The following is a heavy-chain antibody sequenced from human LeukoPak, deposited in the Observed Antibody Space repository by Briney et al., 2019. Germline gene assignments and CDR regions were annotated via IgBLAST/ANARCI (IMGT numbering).Heavy chain of an antibody. CDR2: IIPIFGRA. Sequence: SSVKVSCKASGGTFSSYAISWVRQAPGQGLEWMGGIIPIFGRANYAQKFQGRVTITADESTRTAYMELSSLRSEDTAVYYCARATQHCSSTSCYGTDYYYYYYMDVWGKGTTVTVSS. CDR3: ARATQHCSSTSCYGTDYYYYYYMDV. V-gene: IGHV1-69*13. J-gene: IGHJ6*03. CDR1: GGTFSSYA. D-gene: IGHD2-2*01.